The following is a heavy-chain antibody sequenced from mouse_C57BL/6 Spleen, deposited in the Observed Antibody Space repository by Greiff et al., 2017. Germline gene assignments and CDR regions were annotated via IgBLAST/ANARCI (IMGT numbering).Heavy chain of an antibody. CDR3: ARWGAYYSNYGYFDV. CDR2: IYPGSGST. J-gene: IGHJ1*03. V-gene: IGHV1-55*01. Sequence: VQLQQPGAELVKPGASVKMSCKASGYTFTSYWITWVKQRPGQGLEWIGDIYPGSGSTNYNEKFKSKATLTVDTSSSTAYMQLSSLTSEDSAVYYCARWGAYYSNYGYFDVWGTGTTVTVSS. D-gene: IGHD2-5*01. CDR1: GYTFTSYW.